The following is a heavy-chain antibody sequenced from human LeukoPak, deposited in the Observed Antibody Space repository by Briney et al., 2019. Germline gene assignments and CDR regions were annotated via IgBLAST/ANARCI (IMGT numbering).Heavy chain of an antibody. CDR1: GFTFSSYT. CDR3: ARVRYDGSGYYSIYDY. CDR2: ITRSSIYI. D-gene: IGHD3-22*01. V-gene: IGHV3-21*01. Sequence: GGSLRLSCAASGFTFSSYTMNWVRQAPGKGLEWVSSITRSSIYIYYADSVKGRFTISRDNAKNSLYLQMNSLRAEDTAVYYCARVRYDGSGYYSIYDYWGQGTLVTVSS. J-gene: IGHJ4*02.